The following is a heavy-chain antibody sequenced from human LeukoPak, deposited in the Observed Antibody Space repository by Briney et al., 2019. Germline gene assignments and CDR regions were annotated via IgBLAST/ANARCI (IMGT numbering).Heavy chain of an antibody. CDR3: ARVGYYDSSGYYYRLDY. CDR1: GGSFSGYY. CDR2: IKHSGST. D-gene: IGHD3-22*01. Sequence: SETLSLTCAVYGGSFSGYYWSWIRQPPGKGLEWIGEIKHSGSTNYNPSLKSRVTISVDTSKNQISLKLSSVTAADTAVYYCARVGYYDSSGYYYRLDYWGQGTLVTVSS. V-gene: IGHV4-34*01. J-gene: IGHJ4*02.